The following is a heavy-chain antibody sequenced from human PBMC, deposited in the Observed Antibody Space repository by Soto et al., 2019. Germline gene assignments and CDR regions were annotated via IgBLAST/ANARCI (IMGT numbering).Heavy chain of an antibody. CDR3: ARGAGGSSWPFSGMDV. J-gene: IGHJ6*02. D-gene: IGHD6-13*01. CDR2: ISAYNGNT. Sequence: ASVKVSCKASGYTFTSYGISWVRQALGQGLEWMGWISAYNGNTNYAQKLQGRVTMTTDTSTSTAYMELRSLRSDDTAVYYCARGAGGSSWPFSGMDVWGQGTTVTVSS. V-gene: IGHV1-18*04. CDR1: GYTFTSYG.